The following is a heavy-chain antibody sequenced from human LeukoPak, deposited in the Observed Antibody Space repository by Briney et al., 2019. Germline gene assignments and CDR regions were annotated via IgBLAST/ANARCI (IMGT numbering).Heavy chain of an antibody. CDR3: ARDGLVRGVILTAFDI. V-gene: IGHV3-7*01. Sequence: PGGSLRLSCAASGFTFSSYEMNWVRQAPGKGLEWVANIKQDGSEKYYVDSVKGRFTISRDNAKNSLYLQMNSLRAEDTAVYYCARDGLVRGVILTAFDIWGQGTMVTVSS. CDR1: GFTFSSYE. D-gene: IGHD3-10*01. CDR2: IKQDGSEK. J-gene: IGHJ3*02.